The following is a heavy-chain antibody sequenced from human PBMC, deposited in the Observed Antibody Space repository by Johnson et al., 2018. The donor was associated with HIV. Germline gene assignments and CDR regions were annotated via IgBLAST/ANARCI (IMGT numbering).Heavy chain of an antibody. CDR2: ISYDGSNK. J-gene: IGHJ3*01. V-gene: IGHV3-30*04. D-gene: IGHD5/OR15-5a*01. CDR3: ARGIIVSPDAFDF. Sequence: QVQLVESGGGLVQPGRSLRLSCVVSGFNFSSYDIDWVRQAPGKGLEWLAAISYDGSNKFYADSVQGRFTISRDNSKNTLYLQMNSLRREDTAVYYCARGIIVSPDAFDFWGLGTRVTVSS. CDR1: GFNFSSYD.